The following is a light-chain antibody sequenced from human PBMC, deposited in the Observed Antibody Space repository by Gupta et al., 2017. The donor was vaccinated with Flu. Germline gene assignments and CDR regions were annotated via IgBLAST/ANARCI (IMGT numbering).Light chain of an antibody. CDR2: EVT. V-gene: IGLV2-14*01. CDR3: ASYTTTSTWV. CDR1: SSDVGGYNY. Sequence: SPLPQPASVTGSPGPSFTISCTGTSSDVGGYNYVSWYQQHPGKAPKLMIFEVTDRPSGVSNRFSGSKSGNTASLTISGLQAEDEADYFCASYTTTSTWVFGGGTKLTVL. J-gene: IGLJ3*02.